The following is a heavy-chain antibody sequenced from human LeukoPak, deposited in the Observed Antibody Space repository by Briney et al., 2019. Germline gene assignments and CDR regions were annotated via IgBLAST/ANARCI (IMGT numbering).Heavy chain of an antibody. J-gene: IGHJ4*02. CDR1: GGTFSSYA. V-gene: IGHV1-69*01. Sequence: SVKVSCKASGGTFSSYAISWVRQAPGQGLEWMGGIIPIFGTANYAQKFQGRVTITADESTSTAYMELSSLRSEDTAVYYCARAYSPYYDFWAGLFDYWGQGTLVTVSS. CDR3: ARAYSPYYDFWAGLFDY. D-gene: IGHD3-3*01. CDR2: IIPIFGTA.